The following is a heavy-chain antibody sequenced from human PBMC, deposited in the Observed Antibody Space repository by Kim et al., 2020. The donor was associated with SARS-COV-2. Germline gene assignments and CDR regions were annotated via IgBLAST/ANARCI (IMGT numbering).Heavy chain of an antibody. CDR1: GFTFSSYS. V-gene: IGHV3-21*01. CDR3: ARDLNKYYYDSSGPYGMDV. Sequence: GGSLRLSCAASGFTFSSYSMNWVRQAPGKGLEWVSSISSSSSYIYYADSVKGRFTISRDNAKNSLYLQMNSLRAEDTAVYYCARDLNKYYYDSSGPYGMDVWGQGTTVTVSS. D-gene: IGHD3-22*01. J-gene: IGHJ6*02. CDR2: ISSSSSYI.